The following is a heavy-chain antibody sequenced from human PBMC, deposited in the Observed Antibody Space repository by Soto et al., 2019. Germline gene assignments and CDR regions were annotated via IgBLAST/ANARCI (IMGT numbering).Heavy chain of an antibody. V-gene: IGHV4-59*01. J-gene: IGHJ4*02. CDR1: GGSISSYY. CDR3: AILGCSGGSCYLGGWSSYYFDY. CDR2: IYYSGST. D-gene: IGHD2-15*01. Sequence: SETLSLTCTVSGGSISSYYWSWIRQPPGKGLEWIGYIYYSGSTNYNPSLKSRVTISVDTSKNQFSLKLSSVTAADTAVYYCAILGCSGGSCYLGGWSSYYFDYWGQGTLVTVSS.